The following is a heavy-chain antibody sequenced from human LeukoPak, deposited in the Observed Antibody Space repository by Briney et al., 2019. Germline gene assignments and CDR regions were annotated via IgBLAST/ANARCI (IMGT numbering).Heavy chain of an antibody. CDR1: GGSYSGYY. J-gene: IGHJ6*02. D-gene: IGHD6-19*01. V-gene: IGHV4-34*01. Sequence: SETLSLTCAVYGGSYSGYYWSWIRQPPGKGLEWIGEINHSGSTNYNPSLKSRVTISVDTSKNQFSLKLSSVTAADTAVYYCARVRRFYSSGWLYYYYYYGMDVWGQGTTVTVSS. CDR3: ARVRRFYSSGWLYYYYYYGMDV. CDR2: INHSGST.